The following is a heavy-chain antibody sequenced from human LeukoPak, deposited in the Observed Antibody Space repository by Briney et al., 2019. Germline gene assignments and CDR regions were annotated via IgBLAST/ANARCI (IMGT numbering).Heavy chain of an antibody. CDR3: AREGCSRTSKYIRCDDYYYYMDV. CDR2: ISSSSSTI. V-gene: IGHV3-48*04. J-gene: IGHJ6*03. CDR1: GFTFSSYS. Sequence: PGGSLRLSCAASGFTFSSYSMNWVRQAPGKGLEWVSYISSSSSTIYYADSVKGRFTISRDNAKNSLYLQMNSLRAEDTAVYYCAREGCSRTSKYIRCDDYYYYMDVWGEGTTVTVSS. D-gene: IGHD2-2*01.